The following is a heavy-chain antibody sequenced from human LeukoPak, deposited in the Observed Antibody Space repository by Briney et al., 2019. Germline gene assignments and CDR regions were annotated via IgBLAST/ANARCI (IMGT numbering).Heavy chain of an antibody. V-gene: IGHV3-53*01. CDR3: AKDNYYDSSGYYYD. CDR1: GLTVSSNY. J-gene: IGHJ4*02. CDR2: MYSGGTT. Sequence: GGSLRLSCAASGLTVSSNYMSWVRQAPGKGLEWVSVMYSGGTTYYADSVKGRFTISRDNSKNTLYLQMNSLRAEDTAVYYCAKDNYYDSSGYYYDWGQGTLVTVSS. D-gene: IGHD3-22*01.